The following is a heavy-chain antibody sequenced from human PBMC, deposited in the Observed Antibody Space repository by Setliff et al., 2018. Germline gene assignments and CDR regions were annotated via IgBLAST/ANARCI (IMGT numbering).Heavy chain of an antibody. V-gene: IGHV4-31*03. CDR1: GGSISSGGYY. Sequence: SETLSLTCTVSGGSISSGGYYWSWIRQHPGKGLEWIGCIYYSGSTYYNPSLKSRVTISVDTSKNQFSLKLSSVTAADTAVYYCARGAPPRVWYNYYYMDVWGKGTTVTVS. J-gene: IGHJ6*03. D-gene: IGHD3-10*01. CDR2: IYYSGST. CDR3: ARGAPPRVWYNYYYMDV.